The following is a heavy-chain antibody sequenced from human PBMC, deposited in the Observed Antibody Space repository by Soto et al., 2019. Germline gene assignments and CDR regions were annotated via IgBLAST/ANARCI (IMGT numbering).Heavy chain of an antibody. D-gene: IGHD3-10*01. J-gene: IGHJ2*01. Sequence: EVQLVESGGGLVQPGGSLRLSCAASGFTISNYWMSWVRQAPGKGLEWVANIKQDGSEKLYVDSVKGRFTISRDNAKNSLYLQMNSRRAEDTAVYYCARISGDPTVAWYFDLGGRGPLFTVSS. CDR2: IKQDGSEK. CDR3: ARISGDPTVAWYFDL. CDR1: GFTISNYW. V-gene: IGHV3-7*03.